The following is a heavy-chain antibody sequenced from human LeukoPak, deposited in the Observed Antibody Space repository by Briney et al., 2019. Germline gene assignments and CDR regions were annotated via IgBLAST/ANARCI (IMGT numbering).Heavy chain of an antibody. D-gene: IGHD6-13*01. V-gene: IGHV1-8*01. CDR2: MNPNSGNT. CDR1: GYTFTSYD. CDR3: AGTAAAGVFFDY. J-gene: IGHJ4*02. Sequence: ASVKVSCKASGYTFTSYDINWVRQATGQGLEWMGWMNPNSGNTGYAQKFQGRVTMTRNTSISTAYMELSSLRSEDTAVYYCAGTAAAGVFFDYWGQGTLVTVSS.